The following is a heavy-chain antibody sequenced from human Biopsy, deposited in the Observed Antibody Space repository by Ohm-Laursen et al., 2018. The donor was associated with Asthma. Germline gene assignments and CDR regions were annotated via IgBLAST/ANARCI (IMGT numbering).Heavy chain of an antibody. D-gene: IGHD6-19*01. J-gene: IGHJ4*02. CDR3: AREGVAGTHIED. Sequence: SPRLSCAASRFTYEMHWVRQAPGKGLEWVAVISYDGSSIYYADSAKGRFTISRDNSKNTLSLQMNSLTAEDTAVYYCAREGVAGTHIEDWGQGTLVTVSS. CDR1: RFTYE. CDR2: ISYDGSSI. V-gene: IGHV3-30-3*01.